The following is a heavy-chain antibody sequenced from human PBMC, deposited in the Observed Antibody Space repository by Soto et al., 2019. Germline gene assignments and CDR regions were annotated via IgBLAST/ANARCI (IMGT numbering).Heavy chain of an antibody. CDR2: IYYSGST. J-gene: IGHJ4*02. D-gene: IGHD2-21*01. CDR1: GGSISSSSYY. V-gene: IGHV4-39*01. Sequence: TLSLTCTVSGGSISSSSYYWGWIRQPPGKGLEWIGSIYYSGSTYYNPSLKSRVTISVDTSKNQFSLKLSSVTAADTAVYYCARYPSYCHHFDYWGQGTLVTVSS. CDR3: ARYPSYCHHFDY.